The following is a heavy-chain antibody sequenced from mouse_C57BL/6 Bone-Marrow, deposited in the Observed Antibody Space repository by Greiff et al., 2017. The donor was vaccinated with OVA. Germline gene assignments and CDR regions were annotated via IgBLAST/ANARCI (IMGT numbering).Heavy chain of an antibody. CDR1: GCTLTSYG. CDR3: ALTQYFDV. J-gene: IGHJ1*03. Sequence: VKLVESGAELARPGASVKLSCKASGCTLTSYGISWVKQRTGQGLEWIGEIYPRSGNTYYNEKFKGKATLTADKSSSTAYMELRSLTSEDSAVYFCALTQYFDVWGTGTTVTVSS. V-gene: IGHV1-81*01. CDR2: IYPRSGNT. D-gene: IGHD4-1*01.